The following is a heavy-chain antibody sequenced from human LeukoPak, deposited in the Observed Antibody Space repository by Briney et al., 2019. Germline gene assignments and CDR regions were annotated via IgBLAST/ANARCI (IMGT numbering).Heavy chain of an antibody. CDR1: GFTFSSYA. V-gene: IGHV3-30-3*01. Sequence: GRSLRLSCAASGFTFSSYAMHWVRQAPGKGLEWVAVISYDGSNKYYADPVKGRFTISRDNSKNTLYLQMNSLRAEDTAVYYCARESVEGAFDIWGQGTMVTVSS. D-gene: IGHD1-1*01. CDR2: ISYDGSNK. J-gene: IGHJ3*02. CDR3: ARESVEGAFDI.